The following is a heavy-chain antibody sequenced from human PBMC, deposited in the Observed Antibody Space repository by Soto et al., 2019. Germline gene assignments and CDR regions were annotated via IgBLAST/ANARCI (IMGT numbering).Heavy chain of an antibody. J-gene: IGHJ1*01. CDR3: ARVSSGTTVTLEYFQH. D-gene: IGHD4-4*01. CDR1: GYTFTSYY. CDR2: INPSGGST. V-gene: IGHV1-46*01. Sequence: ASVKVSCKASGYTFTSYYMHWVRQAPGQGLEWMGIINPSGGSTSYAQKFQGRVTMTRDTSTSTVYMELSSLRSEDTAVYYCARVSSGTTVTLEYFQHWGQGTLVTVSS.